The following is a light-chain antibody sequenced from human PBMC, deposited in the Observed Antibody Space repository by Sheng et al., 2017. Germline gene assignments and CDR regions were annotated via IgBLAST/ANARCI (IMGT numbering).Light chain of an antibody. Sequence: EIVLTQSPSTLSASVGDRVTITCRASQSISSWLAWYQQKPGQPPKLLIYWASTRESGVPDRFSGSGSGADFTLTISSLQAEDVAVYYCQQYYSTPYTFGQGTKLEI. CDR2: WAS. CDR1: QSISSW. V-gene: IGKV4-1*01. J-gene: IGKJ2*01. CDR3: QQYYSTPYT.